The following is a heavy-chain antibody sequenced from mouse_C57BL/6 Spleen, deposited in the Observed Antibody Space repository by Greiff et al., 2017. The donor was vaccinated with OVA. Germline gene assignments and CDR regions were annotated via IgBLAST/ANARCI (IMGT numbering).Heavy chain of an antibody. CDR3: AIWVSSGPFAY. J-gene: IGHJ3*01. V-gene: IGHV1-74*01. Sequence: QVQLQQPGAELVKPGASVKLSCKASGYTFTSYWMHWVKQRPGQGLEWIGSIHPYDSDTNYNQKFKGKATFTVDKSSSTAYMQLSSLTSEDSAVYCCAIWVSSGPFAYWGQGTLVTVSA. CDR1: GYTFTSYW. D-gene: IGHD3-2*02. CDR2: IHPYDSDT.